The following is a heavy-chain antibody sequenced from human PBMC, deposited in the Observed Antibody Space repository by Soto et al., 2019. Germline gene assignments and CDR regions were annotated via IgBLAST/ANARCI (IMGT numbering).Heavy chain of an antibody. D-gene: IGHD1-1*01. Sequence: QVQLVESGGGLVKPGGSLRLSCTGSGFSLRDHWMAWIRQAPGKGLECVSYVSANGEYTNYADSVKGRFIISRDEAKNSVRPQMSNLRVEDKGVDYCVKSSGWKQAGIDKYGLDVWGHGNTVTVSS. V-gene: IGHV3-11*06. CDR2: VSANGEYT. CDR1: GFSLRDHW. J-gene: IGHJ6*02. CDR3: VKSSGWKQAGIDKYGLDV.